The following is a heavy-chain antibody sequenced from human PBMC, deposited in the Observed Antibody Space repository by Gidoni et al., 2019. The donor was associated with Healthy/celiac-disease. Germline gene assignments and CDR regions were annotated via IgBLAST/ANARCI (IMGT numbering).Heavy chain of an antibody. Sequence: QVQLHESGPGLVKRSQTLSLTCTDTGGSISSGSYYWSWIRQHAGKGLEWIGRIYTSGSTNYNPSLKSRVTMSVDTSKNQFSLKLSAVTAADTAVYYCARGIVSGWFDPWGQGTLVTVSS. CDR1: GGSISSGSYY. CDR2: IYTSGST. D-gene: IGHD2-21*01. J-gene: IGHJ5*02. V-gene: IGHV4-61*02. CDR3: ARGIVSGWFDP.